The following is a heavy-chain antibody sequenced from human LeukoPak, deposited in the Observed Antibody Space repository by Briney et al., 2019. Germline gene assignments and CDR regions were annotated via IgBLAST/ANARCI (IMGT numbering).Heavy chain of an antibody. CDR3: AKVFLDYCSGGSCSDY. J-gene: IGHJ4*02. CDR2: ISGDGTRT. CDR1: GFSFSSYA. Sequence: GGSLRLSCAASGFSFSSYAMTWARQAPVKGLEWVSAISGDGTRTYYADSVKGRFTISRDNSKNTLYLQMNSLRAEDTAVYYCAKVFLDYCSGGSCSDYWGQGTLVTVSS. D-gene: IGHD2-15*01. V-gene: IGHV3-23*01.